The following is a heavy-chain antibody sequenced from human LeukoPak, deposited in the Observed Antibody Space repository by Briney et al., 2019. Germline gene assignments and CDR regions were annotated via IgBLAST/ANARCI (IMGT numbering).Heavy chain of an antibody. CDR1: GGTFSSYA. J-gene: IGHJ2*01. Sequence: SVNVSCKASGGTFSSYAISWVRQAPGQGLEWMGGIIPIFGTANYAQKFQGRATITADESTSTAYMELSSLRSEDTAVYYCARLFGDAVAGRVSVWYFDLWGRGTLVTVSS. CDR3: ARLFGDAVAGRVSVWYFDL. CDR2: IIPIFGTA. V-gene: IGHV1-69*01. D-gene: IGHD6-19*01.